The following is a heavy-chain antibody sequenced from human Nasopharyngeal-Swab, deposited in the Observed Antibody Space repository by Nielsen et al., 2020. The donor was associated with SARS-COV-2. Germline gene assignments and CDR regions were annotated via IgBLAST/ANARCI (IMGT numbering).Heavy chain of an antibody. J-gene: IGHJ4*02. CDR3: ARGPGSGSFYFDY. D-gene: IGHD3-22*01. Sequence: PGKGLEWIGEINHSGSTNYNPSLKSRVTLSVETSKNQFSLKLRSVTAADTAVYYCARGPGSGSFYFDYWGQGTLVTVSS. V-gene: IGHV4-34*01. CDR2: INHSGST.